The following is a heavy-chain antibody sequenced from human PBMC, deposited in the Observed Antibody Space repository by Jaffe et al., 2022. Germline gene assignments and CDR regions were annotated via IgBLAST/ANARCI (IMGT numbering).Heavy chain of an antibody. V-gene: IGHV3-74*03. CDR3: ARDFDCSGGSCSPGDAFDI. J-gene: IGHJ3*02. D-gene: IGHD2-15*01. Sequence: EVQLVESGGGLVQPGVSPRLSCAASGFTFSTYWMHWVRQAPGKGLVWVSRINPDESVTTYADSVKGRFTISRDNAKNTLYLQMNNLRAEDTAVYYCARDFDCSGGSCSPGDAFDIWGQGTMVTVSS. CDR2: INPDESVT. CDR1: GFTFSTYW.